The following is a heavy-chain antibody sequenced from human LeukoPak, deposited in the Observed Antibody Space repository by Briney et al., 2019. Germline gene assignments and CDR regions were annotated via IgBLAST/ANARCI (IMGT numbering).Heavy chain of an antibody. Sequence: GGSLRLSCAASRFTFSDYYMSWIRQAPGKGLEWVSYISGSGSYTNYADYVKGRFTISRDNAKNSLHLQMNSLRAEDTAVYYCARRSIATAGTIIDSWGQGTLVTVSS. CDR1: RFTFSDYY. CDR3: ARRSIATAGTIIDS. V-gene: IGHV3-11*06. J-gene: IGHJ4*02. D-gene: IGHD6-13*01. CDR2: ISGSGSYT.